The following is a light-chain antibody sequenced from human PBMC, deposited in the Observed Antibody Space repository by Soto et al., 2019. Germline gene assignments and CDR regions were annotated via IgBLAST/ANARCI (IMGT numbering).Light chain of an antibody. Sequence: EIVMTQSPATLSVSPGERATLSCRASQTLYNNLAWYQQKLGQAPRLLIYGASVRDTDIPSRFSGSGSGTEFTLTISGLQSEDIAIYYCQQYSDWPLTFGGGTKVVIK. V-gene: IGKV3-15*01. CDR2: GAS. J-gene: IGKJ4*01. CDR3: QQYSDWPLT. CDR1: QTLYNN.